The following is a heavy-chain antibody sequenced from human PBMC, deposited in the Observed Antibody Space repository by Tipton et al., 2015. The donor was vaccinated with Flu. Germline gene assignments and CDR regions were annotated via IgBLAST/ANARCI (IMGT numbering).Heavy chain of an antibody. CDR1: GGSIRSGNHY. CDR2: IYPGGST. J-gene: IGHJ3*02. D-gene: IGHD3-16*01. Sequence: TLSLTCTVSGGSIRSGNHYWSWIRLPAGKALEWIARIYPGGSTNFNPSLRSRVTIAVDPSQDQLSLELTSVTAADTAVYYCARIGGHIEEPAYDAFGTWGPGTLFTVSS. V-gene: IGHV4-61*02. CDR3: ARIGGHIEEPAYDAFGT.